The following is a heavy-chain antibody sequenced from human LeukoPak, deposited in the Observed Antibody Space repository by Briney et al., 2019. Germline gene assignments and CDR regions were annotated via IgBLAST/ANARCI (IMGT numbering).Heavy chain of an antibody. Sequence: GGSLRLSCAASGFTVTSKYMTWVRQPPGKGLEWVSVIYTSGRTYYADSVKGRFSISRDSSKNTLYLQMNSLRAEDTALYYCVKSGNSVLKGAHSPFDSWGQGAQVTVSS. V-gene: IGHV3-53*01. J-gene: IGHJ4*02. CDR2: IYTSGRT. CDR1: GFTVTSKY. CDR3: VKSGNSVLKGAHSPFDS. D-gene: IGHD6-25*01.